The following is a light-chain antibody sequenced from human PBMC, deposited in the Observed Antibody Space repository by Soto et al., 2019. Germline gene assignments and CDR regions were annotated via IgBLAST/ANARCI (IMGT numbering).Light chain of an antibody. Sequence: DIQMTQSPSSLSAAVGDTVTITCRATQTISTILNWYQHKPGKAPNLLIYAASSLQSGVPSRFSGSGTGTDFTLTISSLQPEDFATYYCQQSYSNHHTFSQGTRLEIK. V-gene: IGKV1-39*01. CDR3: QQSYSNHHT. CDR2: AAS. J-gene: IGKJ5*01. CDR1: QTISTI.